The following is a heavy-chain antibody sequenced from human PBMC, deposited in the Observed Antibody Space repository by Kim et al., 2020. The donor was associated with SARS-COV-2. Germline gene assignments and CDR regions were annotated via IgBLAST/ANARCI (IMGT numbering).Heavy chain of an antibody. V-gene: IGHV4-39*01. D-gene: IGHD3-22*01. J-gene: IGHJ4*02. CDR1: GDSVRNRDYY. CDR3: GRLLPFKYSDTSGYLG. CDR2: IYYSAST. Sequence: SETLSLTCSVSGDSVRNRDYYWGWIRQPPGKGLEWIGNIYYSASTDYNPSLNSRVTISVDTSKNQFSLKLSSVTAADTAVYYCGRLLPFKYSDTSGYLGWGEGTLGSVSS.